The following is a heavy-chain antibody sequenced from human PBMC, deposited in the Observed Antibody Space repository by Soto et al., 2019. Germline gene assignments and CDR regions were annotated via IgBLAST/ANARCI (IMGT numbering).Heavy chain of an antibody. V-gene: IGHV1-18*01. CDR1: GYTFTRYG. Sequence: QAQLVQSGAEVKKPGASVKVSCRASGYTFTRYGYAWVRQAPGQGLEWMGWISAYNGDTNYAQKFQDRVTLTRDTSTTTAYMELRNLGCDDTAVYYCARSGAYCTSITCLFDSFWGLGTLVTVSS. CDR2: ISAYNGDT. CDR3: ARSGAYCTSITCLFDSF. J-gene: IGHJ4*02. D-gene: IGHD2-8*01.